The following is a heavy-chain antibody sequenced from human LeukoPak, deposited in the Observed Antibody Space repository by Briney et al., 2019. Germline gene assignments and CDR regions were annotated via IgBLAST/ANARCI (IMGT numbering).Heavy chain of an antibody. V-gene: IGHV3-53*04. Sequence: GGSLTLSSAASGFTVSSNYMSWVRQTPEKGLEWVSVIYTGGSTYYADSVKGRFTISRHNSKNTLYLQMNSLRAEDTAVYYCARGYYDILTGYYTNDAFDIWGQGTMVTVSS. CDR2: IYTGGST. CDR3: ARGYYDILTGYYTNDAFDI. J-gene: IGHJ3*02. CDR1: GFTVSSNY. D-gene: IGHD3-9*01.